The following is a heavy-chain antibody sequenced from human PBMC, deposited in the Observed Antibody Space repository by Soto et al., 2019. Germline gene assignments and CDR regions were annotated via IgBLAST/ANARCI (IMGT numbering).Heavy chain of an antibody. Sequence: ASVKVSCKASGYTFTSYGISWVRQAPGQGLEWMGWISAYNGNTNYAQKLQGRVTMTTDTSTSTAYMELRSLRSDDTAVYYCAKAPTRQHHNWFDPWGQRTLVTVSS. J-gene: IGHJ5*02. V-gene: IGHV1-18*01. CDR2: ISAYNGNT. D-gene: IGHD4-17*01. CDR3: AKAPTRQHHNWFDP. CDR1: GYTFTSYG.